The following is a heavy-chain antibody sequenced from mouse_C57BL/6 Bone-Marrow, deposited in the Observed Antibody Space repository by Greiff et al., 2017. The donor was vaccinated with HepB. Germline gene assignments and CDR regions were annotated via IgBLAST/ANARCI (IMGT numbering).Heavy chain of an antibody. V-gene: IGHV14-4*01. Sequence: VQLQQSGAELVRPGASVKLSCTASGFNIKDDYMHWVKQRPEQGLEWIGWIDPENGDTEYASKFQGKATITADTSSNTAYLQLSSLTSEDTAVYYFTGNYGPYAMDYWGQGTSVTVSS. CDR2: IDPENGDT. CDR3: TGNYGPYAMDY. D-gene: IGHD1-1*01. CDR1: GFNIKDDY. J-gene: IGHJ4*01.